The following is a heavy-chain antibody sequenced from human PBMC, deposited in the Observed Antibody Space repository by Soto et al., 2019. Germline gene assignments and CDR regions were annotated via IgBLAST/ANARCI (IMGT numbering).Heavy chain of an antibody. J-gene: IGHJ6*03. Sequence: GGSLRLSCAASGFTVSSNYMNWVRQAPGKGLEWVSIVYSDATTYYAESVKGRLTISRDMSKNTLYLQMNSLRAEDTALYYCLGIGPLYYMAGRGKRTKDTGPS. CDR1: GFTVSSNY. CDR2: VYSDATT. D-gene: IGHD1-26*01. CDR3: LGIGPLYYMAG. V-gene: IGHV3-66*01.